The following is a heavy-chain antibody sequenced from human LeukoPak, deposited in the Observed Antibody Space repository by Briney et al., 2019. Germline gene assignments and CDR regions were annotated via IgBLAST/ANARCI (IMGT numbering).Heavy chain of an antibody. J-gene: IGHJ1*01. CDR1: GVSIRSTSYY. Sequence: SETLSLTCTVSGVSIRSTSYYWGWIRQPPGKGLEWIGYIYDTGSTLYNPSLESRLTISIDTSKNQFSLRLSSVTAADTAVYFCARYSLSREDFQDWGQGTLVTVSA. D-gene: IGHD6-13*01. CDR3: ARYSLSREDFQD. V-gene: IGHV4-61*05. CDR2: IYDTGST.